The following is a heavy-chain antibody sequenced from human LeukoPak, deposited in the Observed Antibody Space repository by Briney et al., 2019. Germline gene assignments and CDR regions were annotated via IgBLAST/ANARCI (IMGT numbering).Heavy chain of an antibody. CDR3: ARGGGDYYDSIGYYYVNIDD. V-gene: IGHV4-34*01. Sequence: PSETLSLTCAVYGGSFSGYYWSWIRQPPGKGREWSGEINNSGSTNYNPSLKSRVTITVDTSKTQLSLKLSCVTAADTAVYYCARGGGDYYDSIGYYYVNIDDWRQGTLVTVSS. CDR1: GGSFSGYY. CDR2: INNSGST. D-gene: IGHD3-22*01. J-gene: IGHJ4*01.